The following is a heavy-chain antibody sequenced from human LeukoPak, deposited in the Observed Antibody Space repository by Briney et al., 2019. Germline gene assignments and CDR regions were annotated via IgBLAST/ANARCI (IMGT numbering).Heavy chain of an antibody. CDR2: INPSGGST. CDR1: GYTFTSYY. D-gene: IGHD3-9*01. J-gene: IGHJ4*02. CDR3: ARAGYDILTGYRRPFDY. Sequence: ASVKVSCKASGYTFTSYYIHWVPHAPGQGLEWMGIINPSGGSTSYAQKSQGRVTMHRDTSPSTVYMELSSLRSEDTAVYYCARAGYDILTGYRRPFDYWGQGPLVTVSS. V-gene: IGHV1-46*01.